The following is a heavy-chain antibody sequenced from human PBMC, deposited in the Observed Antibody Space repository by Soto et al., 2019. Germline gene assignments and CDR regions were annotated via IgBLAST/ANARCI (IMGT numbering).Heavy chain of an antibody. V-gene: IGHV3-74*01. CDR1: GFTFSSYW. J-gene: IGHJ6*02. D-gene: IGHD2-15*01. CDR3: ERFPNRGPYGGNNYGMDV. CDR2: INSDGSST. Sequence: EVQLVESGGGLVQPGGSLRLSCAASGFTFSSYWMHWVRQAPGKGLVWVSRINSDGSSTSYADSVKGRFTISRDNAKNTLYLQMNSLRAEDTAVYYCERFPNRGPYGGNNYGMDVWGQGTTVTVSS.